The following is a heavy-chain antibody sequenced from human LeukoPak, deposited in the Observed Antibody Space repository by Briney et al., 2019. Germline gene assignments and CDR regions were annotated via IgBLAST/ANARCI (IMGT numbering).Heavy chain of an antibody. CDR1: AFSLNAYN. CDR2: ISSSSSYI. V-gene: IGHV3-21*01. CDR3: ARSYSSGRYQGAFDI. Sequence: GGSLRLSCAASAFSLNAYNMNWVRQAPGKGLEWVSSISSSSSYIYYADSVKGRFTISRDNAKNSLYLQMNSLRAEDTAVYYCARSYSSGRYQGAFDIWGQGTMVTVSS. J-gene: IGHJ3*02. D-gene: IGHD6-19*01.